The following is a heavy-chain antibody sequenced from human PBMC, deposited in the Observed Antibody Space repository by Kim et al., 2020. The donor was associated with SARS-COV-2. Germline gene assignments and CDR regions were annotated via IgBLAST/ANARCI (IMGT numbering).Heavy chain of an antibody. CDR3: AKDAGVLLWFGELSHGMDV. CDR1: GFTFSSYG. J-gene: IGHJ6*02. D-gene: IGHD3-10*01. CDR2: ISYDGSNK. Sequence: GGSLRLSCAASGFTFSSYGMHWVRQAPGKGLEWVAVISYDGSNKYYADSVKGRFTISRDNSKNMLYLQMNSLRAEDTAVYYCAKDAGVLLWFGELSHGMDVWGQGTTVTISS. V-gene: IGHV3-30*18.